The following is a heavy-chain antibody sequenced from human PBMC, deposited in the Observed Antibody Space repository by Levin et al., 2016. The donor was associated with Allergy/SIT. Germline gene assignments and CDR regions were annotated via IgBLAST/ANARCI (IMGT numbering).Heavy chain of an antibody. Sequence: WIRQPPGKGLEWIGYIYYSGSTYYNPSLKSRVTISVDTSKNQFSLKLSSVTAADTAVYYCAREGNNYYGSGSYVDYWGQGTLVTVSS. J-gene: IGHJ4*02. V-gene: IGHV4-31*02. CDR2: IYYSGST. D-gene: IGHD3-10*01. CDR3: AREGNNYYGSGSYVDY.